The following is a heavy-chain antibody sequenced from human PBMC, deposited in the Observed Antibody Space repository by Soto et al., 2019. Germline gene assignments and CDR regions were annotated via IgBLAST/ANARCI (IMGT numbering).Heavy chain of an antibody. CDR1: GFTFTSYV. J-gene: IGHJ4*02. D-gene: IGHD2-8*01. V-gene: IGHV1-3*01. CDR3: ARDQCANGVCYVPGLDY. Sequence: QVQLVQSGAEVQKPGASVKVSCKASGFTFTSYVFHWVRQAPGQRLEWMGWINAGNGHTKYSQNFQGRVTFTRDTSASTAYMELSSLRSEDTAVYYCARDQCANGVCYVPGLDYWGQGTLVTVSS. CDR2: INAGNGHT.